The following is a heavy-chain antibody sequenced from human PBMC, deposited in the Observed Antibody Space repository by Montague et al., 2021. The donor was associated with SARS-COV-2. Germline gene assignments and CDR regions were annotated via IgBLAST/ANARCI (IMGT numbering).Heavy chain of an antibody. D-gene: IGHD3-22*01. CDR1: GFTFGDYA. CDR3: AKDMGSRVYYYSSGFEATGGYSMDV. J-gene: IGHJ6*02. V-gene: IGHV3-9*01. CDR2: ISWNSGSI. Sequence: SLRLSCAASGFTFGDYAMHLVRQAPGKGLEWVSGISWNSGSIGYADSVKGRFTISRDNAKNSLYLQMNSLRAEDTALYYCAKDMGSRVYYYSSGFEATGGYSMDVWGQGTTVTVSS.